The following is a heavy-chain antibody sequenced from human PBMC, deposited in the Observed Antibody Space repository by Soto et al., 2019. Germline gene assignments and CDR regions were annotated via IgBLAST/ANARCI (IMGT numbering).Heavy chain of an antibody. CDR1: GFTFSSYE. CDR3: ARDRPGCYGSGSMDV. J-gene: IGHJ6*02. CDR2: ISSSGSTI. D-gene: IGHD3-10*01. Sequence: EVQLVESGGGLVQPGGSLRLSCAASGFTFSSYEMNWVRQAPGKGLEWVSYISSSGSTIYYADSVKGRFTISRDNAKNSLYLQMNSLRAEDTAVYYCARDRPGCYGSGSMDVWGQGTTVTVSS. V-gene: IGHV3-48*03.